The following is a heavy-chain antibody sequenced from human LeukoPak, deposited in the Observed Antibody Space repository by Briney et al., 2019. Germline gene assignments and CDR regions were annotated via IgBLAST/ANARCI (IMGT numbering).Heavy chain of an antibody. V-gene: IGHV4-39*01. J-gene: IGHJ4*02. D-gene: IGHD3-3*01. CDR2: IYYSGST. Sequence: SETLSLTCTVSGGSLSSSSYYWGWIRQPPGKGLEWIGSIYYSGSTYYNPSLKSRVTISVDTSKNQFSLKLSSVTAADTAVYYCARRASITIFGVVTSNFDYWGQGTLVTVSS. CDR1: GGSLSSSSYY. CDR3: ARRASITIFGVVTSNFDY.